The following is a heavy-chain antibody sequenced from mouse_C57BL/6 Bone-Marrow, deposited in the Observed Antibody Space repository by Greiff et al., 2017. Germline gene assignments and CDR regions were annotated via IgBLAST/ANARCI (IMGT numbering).Heavy chain of an antibody. CDR1: GYTFTDYY. V-gene: IGHV1-19*01. Sequence: SGPVLVKPGASVKMSCKASGYTFTDYYMNWVKQSHGKSLEWIGVINPYNGGTSYNQKFKGKATLTVDKSSSTAYMELNSLTSEDAAVYYCARRGSKYAMDYWGQGTSVTVSS. J-gene: IGHJ4*01. D-gene: IGHD2-5*01. CDR3: ARRGSKYAMDY. CDR2: INPYNGGT.